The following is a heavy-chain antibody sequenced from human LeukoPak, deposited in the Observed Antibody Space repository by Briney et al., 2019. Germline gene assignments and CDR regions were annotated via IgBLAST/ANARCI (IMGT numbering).Heavy chain of an antibody. V-gene: IGHV1-2*02. CDR1: GYTFTGYY. D-gene: IGHD1-26*01. CDR2: INPNSGGT. CDR3: ARVRGYLDFDY. Sequence: ASVKVSCKASGYTFTGYYKHWVRQAPGQGLEWMGWINPNSGGTNYAQKFQGRVTMTRDTSISTAYMELSRLRSNDTAVYYCARVRGYLDFDYWGQGTLVTVSS. J-gene: IGHJ4*02.